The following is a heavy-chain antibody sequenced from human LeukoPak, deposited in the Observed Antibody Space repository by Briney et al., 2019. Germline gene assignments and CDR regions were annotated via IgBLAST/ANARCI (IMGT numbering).Heavy chain of an antibody. Sequence: PGGSLRLSCAASGFTFSSYWMHWVRQAPGKGLVWVSRINSDGSSTSYADPVKGRFTISRDNAKNTLYLQMNSLRAEDTAVYYCARVISLYYFDYWGQETLVTVSS. CDR2: INSDGSST. D-gene: IGHD3-16*02. CDR3: ARVISLYYFDY. CDR1: GFTFSSYW. J-gene: IGHJ4*02. V-gene: IGHV3-74*01.